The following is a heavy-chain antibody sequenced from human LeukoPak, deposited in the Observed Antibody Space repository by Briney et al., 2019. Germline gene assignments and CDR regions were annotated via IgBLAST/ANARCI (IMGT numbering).Heavy chain of an antibody. D-gene: IGHD3-10*01. CDR1: GFTFSSYW. J-gene: IGHJ4*02. V-gene: IGHV3-7*01. Sequence: GGSLRLSCAASGFTFSSYWVSWVRQAPGKGLEWVANIKQDGSEKYYVDSVKGRFTISRDNAKNSLYLQMNSLRAEDTAVYYCARGPLIWGRLTFYFAYWGQGTLVTVSS. CDR2: IKQDGSEK. CDR3: ARGPLIWGRLTFYFAY.